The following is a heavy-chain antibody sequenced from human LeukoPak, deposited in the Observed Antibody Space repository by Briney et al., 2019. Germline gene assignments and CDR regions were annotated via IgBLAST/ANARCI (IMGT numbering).Heavy chain of an antibody. CDR1: GFTFSSYS. J-gene: IGHJ4*02. CDR2: ISSSSSYI. CDR3: AKDRLIGSSWQAFDY. V-gene: IGHV3-21*01. Sequence: GGSLRLSCAASGFTFSSYSMNWVRQAPGKGLEWVSSISSSSSYIYYADSVKGRFTISRDNAKNSLYLQMNSLRAEDTAVYYCAKDRLIGSSWQAFDYWGQGTLVTVSS. D-gene: IGHD6-13*01.